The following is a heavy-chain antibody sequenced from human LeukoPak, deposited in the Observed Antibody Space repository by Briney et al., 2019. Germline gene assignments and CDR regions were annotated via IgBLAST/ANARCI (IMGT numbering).Heavy chain of an antibody. CDR3: AKDTYDILTGPFDY. CDR2: ISWNSGGI. V-gene: IGHV3-9*01. J-gene: IGHJ4*02. Sequence: PGGSLRLSCAASGFTFDDYAMHWVRQAPGKGLEWVSGISWNSGGIGYADSVKGRFTISRDNAKNSLYLQMNSLRAEDTALYYCAKDTYDILTGPFDYWGQGTLVTVSS. D-gene: IGHD3-9*01. CDR1: GFTFDDYA.